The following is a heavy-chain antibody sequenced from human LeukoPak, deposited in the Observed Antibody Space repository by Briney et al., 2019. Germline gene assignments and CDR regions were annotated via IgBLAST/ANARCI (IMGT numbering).Heavy chain of an antibody. J-gene: IGHJ3*02. CDR2: ISSSSRYI. D-gene: IGHD3-22*01. V-gene: IGHV3-21*01. CDR3: SGGSSGWTQSDI. Sequence: GGSLRLSCAASGFPFSSYNMNWVRQAPGKGLEWVSSISSSSRYIYYADSVKGRFTVSRDNTKNSLSLQLNSLTAEDTAVYYCSGGSSGWTQSDIWGQGTMVTVSS. CDR1: GFPFSSYN.